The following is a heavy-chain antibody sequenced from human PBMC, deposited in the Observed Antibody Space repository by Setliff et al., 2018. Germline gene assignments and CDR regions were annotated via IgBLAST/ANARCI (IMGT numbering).Heavy chain of an antibody. CDR3: ARDEGSSYFYGMDV. CDR1: GGSISSYY. V-gene: IGHV4-59*01. CDR2: TYYSGST. D-gene: IGHD6-13*01. Sequence: PSETLSLTCTVSGGSISSYYWSWIRQPPGKGLEWIGYTYYSGSTNYNPSLKSRVTISVDTSKNQFSLKLSSVTAADTAVYYCARDEGSSYFYGMDVWSHGTTVTVSS. J-gene: IGHJ6*02.